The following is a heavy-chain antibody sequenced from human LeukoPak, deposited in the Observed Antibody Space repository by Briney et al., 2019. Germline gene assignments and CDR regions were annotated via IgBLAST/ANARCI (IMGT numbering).Heavy chain of an antibody. CDR2: ISGGGGIT. D-gene: IGHD3-9*01. J-gene: IGHJ6*02. Sequence: GGSLRLSCAASGFTFTSYAMSWVRQAPGKGLEWVSTISGGGGITYYADSVKGRFTTSRDSSKKTLYLQMNSLRGEDTAVYYCAKDQNYDILTGLRWYYGMDVWGQGTTVTVSS. CDR1: GFTFTSYA. V-gene: IGHV3-23*01. CDR3: AKDQNYDILTGLRWYYGMDV.